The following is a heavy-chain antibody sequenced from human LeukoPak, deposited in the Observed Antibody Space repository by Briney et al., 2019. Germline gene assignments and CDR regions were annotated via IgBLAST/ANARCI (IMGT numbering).Heavy chain of an antibody. CDR1: GFTFSSYG. CDR2: ISHDGSVQ. D-gene: IGHD1-1*01. J-gene: IGHJ4*02. Sequence: GGSLRLSCAASGFTFSSYGMQWVRQAPGKGLEGVAVISHDGSVQYYADSVKGRFTISRDSTKNTLDLQMNRLRTEDTAVYSCAKEGTPMTSIYFDLWGQGALVTVSS. CDR3: AKEGTPMTSIYFDL. V-gene: IGHV3-30*18.